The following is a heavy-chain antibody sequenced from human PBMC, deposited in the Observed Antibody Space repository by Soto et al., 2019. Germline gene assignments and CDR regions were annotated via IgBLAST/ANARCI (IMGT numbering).Heavy chain of an antibody. CDR2: INPNSGGT. D-gene: IGHD5-18*01. CDR1: GYTFTGYY. CDR3: ARDTSPSGVTGYYYYYYGMDV. Sequence: QVQLVQSGAEVKKPGASVKVSCKASGYTFTGYYMHWVRQAPGQGLEWMGWINPNSGGTNYAQKFQGWVTITRDTSISTAYMELSRLRSDDTAVYYCARDTSPSGVTGYYYYYYGMDVWGQGTTVTVSS. V-gene: IGHV1-2*04. J-gene: IGHJ6*02.